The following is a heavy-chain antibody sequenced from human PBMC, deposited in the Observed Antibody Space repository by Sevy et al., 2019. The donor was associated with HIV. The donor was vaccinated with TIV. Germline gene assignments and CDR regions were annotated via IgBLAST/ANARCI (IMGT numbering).Heavy chain of an antibody. Sequence: GGSLRLSCAASGFNFSIYWMHWVRQAPGRGLVWVSRINSDGSSRTYAESVKGRFTISRDNAKNTLFLQMNSLRAEDTAVYYCAGFLRAGNSPPPLWGQGTLVTVSS. CDR3: AGFLRAGNSPPPL. V-gene: IGHV3-74*01. J-gene: IGHJ4*02. CDR1: GFNFSIYW. CDR2: INSDGSSR. D-gene: IGHD1-1*01.